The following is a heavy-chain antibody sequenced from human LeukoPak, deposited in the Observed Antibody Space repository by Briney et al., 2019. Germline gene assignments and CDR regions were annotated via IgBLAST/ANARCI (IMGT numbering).Heavy chain of an antibody. J-gene: IGHJ4*02. CDR2: IYYSGST. D-gene: IGHD2-21*02. V-gene: IGHV4-59*08. CDR1: GGSISSYY. CDR3: ARVGVVVTAIGAGDYFDY. Sequence: KPSETLSLTCTVSGGSISSYYWSWIRQPPGKGLEWIGYIYYSGSTNYNPSLKSRVTISVDTSKNQFSLKLSSVAAADTAVYYCARVGVVVTAIGAGDYFDYWGQGTLVTVSS.